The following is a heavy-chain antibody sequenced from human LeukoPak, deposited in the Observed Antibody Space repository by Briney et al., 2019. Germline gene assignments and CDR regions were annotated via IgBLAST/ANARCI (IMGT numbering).Heavy chain of an antibody. Sequence: GGSLRLSCEASAFTFSSYWMSWVRQAPGKGLEWVANIKEDGSEINYVDSVKCRFTISRDNAKNSLFLQMNSLRVEDTAVYYCARDRGYSSFDYWGQGTLVTVSS. CDR2: IKEDGSEI. J-gene: IGHJ4*02. V-gene: IGHV3-7*01. D-gene: IGHD4-23*01. CDR1: AFTFSSYW. CDR3: ARDRGYSSFDY.